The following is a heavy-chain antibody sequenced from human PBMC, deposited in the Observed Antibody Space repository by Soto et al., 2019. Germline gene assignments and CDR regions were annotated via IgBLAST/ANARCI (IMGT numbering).Heavy chain of an antibody. J-gene: IGHJ4*02. Sequence: GGSLRLSCEASGFTLRSYAMTWIRHAQGKGLEWVSLISANDVGTYYAESVKTRFTISTDQSRNTVYLQMDSLRADDTAIYYWAKAKNDYNWDNRPPFDYWGQGTLVTVSS. CDR1: GFTLRSYA. D-gene: IGHD1-20*01. CDR3: AKAKNDYNWDNRPPFDY. CDR2: ISANDVGT. V-gene: IGHV3-23*01.